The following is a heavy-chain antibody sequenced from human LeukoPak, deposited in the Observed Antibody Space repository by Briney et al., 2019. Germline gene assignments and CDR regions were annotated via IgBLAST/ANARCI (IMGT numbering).Heavy chain of an antibody. D-gene: IGHD6-6*01. J-gene: IGHJ4*02. CDR3: GTYSSSDY. CDR2: IYYSGST. V-gene: IGHV4-39*01. Sequence: SETLSLTCTVSGVSISSSSYYWGWIRQPPGKGLEWIGSIYYSGSTYYNPSLKSRVTISVDTSKNQFSLKLSSVTAADTAVYYCGTYSSSDYWGQGTLVTVSS. CDR1: GVSISSSSYY.